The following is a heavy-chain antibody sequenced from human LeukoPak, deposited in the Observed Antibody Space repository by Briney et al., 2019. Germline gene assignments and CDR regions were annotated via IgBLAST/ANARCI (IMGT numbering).Heavy chain of an antibody. CDR2: INHSGST. CDR3: ARGPRRSGSYYSGGARYFDY. Sequence: SETLSLTCAVYGGSFSGYYWSWIRQPPGKGLEWIGEINHSGSTNYNPSLESRVTISVDTSKNQFSLKLSSVTAADTAVYYCARGPRRSGSYYSGGARYFDYWGQGTLVTVSS. D-gene: IGHD1-26*01. CDR1: GGSFSGYY. J-gene: IGHJ4*02. V-gene: IGHV4-34*01.